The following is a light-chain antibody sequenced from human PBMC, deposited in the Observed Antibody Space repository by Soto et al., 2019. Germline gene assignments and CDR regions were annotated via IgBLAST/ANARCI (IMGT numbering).Light chain of an antibody. CDR1: QRVLHGSNNENY. CDR2: WAS. CDR3: QQYYSTPYT. J-gene: IGKJ2*01. V-gene: IGKV4-1*01. Sequence: DIVMTQSPDSLAVSLGERATINCKSSQRVLHGSNNENYLVWYQQKPGQPPKLLIYWASTRESGVPDRFSGSGSGTDFTLPISSLQAEDVAVYYCQQYYSTPYTFGQGTKLQIK.